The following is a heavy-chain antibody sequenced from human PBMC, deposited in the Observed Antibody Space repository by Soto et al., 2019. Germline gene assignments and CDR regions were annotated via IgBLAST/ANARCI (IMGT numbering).Heavy chain of an antibody. Sequence: EVRLVESGGVVVQPGGSLRLSCAASGFMFDDFSMHWVRQAPGKGLEWVALIGRDSINTYYADSVRGRFIVSRDNSKNSPYLQMNSLRSEDTALYYCVKERDDASWTAFDHWGQGTLVTVSS. CDR2: IGRDSINT. V-gene: IGHV3-43*01. CDR1: GFMFDDFS. J-gene: IGHJ4*02. D-gene: IGHD2-2*01. CDR3: VKERDDASWTAFDH.